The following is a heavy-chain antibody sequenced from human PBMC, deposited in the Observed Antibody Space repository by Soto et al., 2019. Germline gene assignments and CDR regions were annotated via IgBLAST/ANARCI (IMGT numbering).Heavy chain of an antibody. CDR2: IYSSGST. J-gene: IGHJ4*02. D-gene: IGHD5-18*01. Sequence: SETLSLTCTVSGSSISNYYWSWIRQSPGKGLEWIGYIYSSGSTHYNPSLQNRVTISIDTSKNQVSLKVNSVTAADTAVYYCARDHPHSYGVYYFDYWGQGTPVTVSS. CDR1: GSSISNYY. CDR3: ARDHPHSYGVYYFDY. V-gene: IGHV4-59*01.